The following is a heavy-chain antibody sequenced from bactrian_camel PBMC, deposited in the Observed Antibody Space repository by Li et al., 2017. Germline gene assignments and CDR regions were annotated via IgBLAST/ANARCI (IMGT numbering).Heavy chain of an antibody. J-gene: IGHJ6*01. CDR2: IHKSGVTT. CDR1: GFTFSNYW. Sequence: QVQLVESGGGLVQPGGSLRHSCTASGFTFSNYWMYWVRQAPGKGLEWISAIHKSGVTTSYVDSVKGRFTVSRDNAKNTVYLQMNSLKPDDTAVYYCVRQLESLHYFRYWGQGTQVTVS. D-gene: IGHD1*01. CDR3: VRQLESLHYFRY. V-gene: IGHV3S25*01.